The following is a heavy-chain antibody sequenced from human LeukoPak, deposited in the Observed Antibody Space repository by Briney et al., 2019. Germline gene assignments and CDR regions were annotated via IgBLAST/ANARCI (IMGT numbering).Heavy chain of an antibody. J-gene: IGHJ4*02. CDR3: ARAEVDTAMVTWFDY. Sequence: PGGSLRLSCAASGFTFSDYYMSWIRQAPGKGLEWVSYISSSSSYTNYADSVKGQFTISRDNAKNSLYLQMNSLRAEDTAVYYCARAEVDTAMVTWFDYWGQGTLVTVSS. V-gene: IGHV3-11*06. CDR2: ISSSSSYT. D-gene: IGHD5-18*01. CDR1: GFTFSDYY.